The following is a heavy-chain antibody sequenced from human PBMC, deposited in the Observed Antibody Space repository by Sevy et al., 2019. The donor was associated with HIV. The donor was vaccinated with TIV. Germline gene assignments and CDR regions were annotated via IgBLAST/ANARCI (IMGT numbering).Heavy chain of an antibody. CDR3: ARDGGCSSTSCLLYFDS. CDR1: GFTFSRFG. J-gene: IGHJ4*02. CDR2: ISGRSSYI. V-gene: IGHV3-21*06. Sequence: GGSLRLSCAVSGFTFSRFGMNWVRQAPGKGLEWVSSISGRSSYIHYADSVRGRFTISRDNAKNSLYLQMNSLRADDTAVYFCARDGGCSSTSCLLYFDSWGQGALVTVSS. D-gene: IGHD2-2*01.